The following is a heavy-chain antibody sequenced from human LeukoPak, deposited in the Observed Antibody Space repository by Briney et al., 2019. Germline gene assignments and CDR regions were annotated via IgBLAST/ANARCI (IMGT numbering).Heavy chain of an antibody. D-gene: IGHD5-18*01. CDR2: IIPIFGTA. CDR1: GGTFSSYA. J-gene: IGHJ4*02. V-gene: IGHV1-69*13. Sequence: SVKVSCKASGGTFSSYAISWVRQAPGQGLEWMGGIIPIFGTANYAQKFQGRVTITADESTSTAYMELSSLRSEDTAVYYCASNAPDTAMVSFDYWGQGTLVTVSS. CDR3: ASNAPDTAMVSFDY.